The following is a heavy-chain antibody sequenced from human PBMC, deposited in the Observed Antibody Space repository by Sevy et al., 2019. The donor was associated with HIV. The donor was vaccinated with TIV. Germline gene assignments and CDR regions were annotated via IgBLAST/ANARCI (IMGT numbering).Heavy chain of an antibody. CDR3: ARGGYDGSGYQRGLFDF. Sequence: ASVKVSCKASGYIFTSYGISWVRQAPRQGLEWMGWINGHNGNTNYVQNLQGRVTMATDTSTSTGYMELRSLRSDDTAGYYCARGGYDGSGYQRGLFDFWGQGTLVTVSS. V-gene: IGHV1-18*01. CDR2: INGHNGNT. J-gene: IGHJ4*02. CDR1: GYIFTSYG. D-gene: IGHD3-22*01.